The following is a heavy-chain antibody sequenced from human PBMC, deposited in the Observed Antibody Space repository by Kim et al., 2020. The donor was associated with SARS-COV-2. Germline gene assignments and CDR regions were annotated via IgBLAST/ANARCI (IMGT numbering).Heavy chain of an antibody. V-gene: IGHV4-59*08. CDR1: GGSISSYY. D-gene: IGHD3-16*01. CDR2: TYYSRST. CDR3: ARRPMYDYVWGGAF. J-gene: IGHJ3*01. Sequence: SETLTLTCTVSGGSISSYYMSWIRQPPGKGLEWILYTYYSRSTNYNSSLKTRVTISLDTPKNQFSLKLSSVIVADTAVYYCARRPMYDYVWGGAF.